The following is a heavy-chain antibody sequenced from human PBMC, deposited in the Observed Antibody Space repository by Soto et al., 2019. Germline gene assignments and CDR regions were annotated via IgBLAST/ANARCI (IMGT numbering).Heavy chain of an antibody. J-gene: IGHJ6*02. Sequence: GGSLRLSCAASGFTFSDYYMSWIRQAPGKGLEWVSYISSSSSYTNYADSVKGRFTISRDNAKNSLYLQMNSLRAEDTAVYYCARDNSIAVAGTLFSYYYGMEVWGQGTTVTVSS. CDR3: ARDNSIAVAGTLFSYYYGMEV. CDR2: ISSSSSYT. V-gene: IGHV3-11*05. CDR1: GFTFSDYY. D-gene: IGHD6-19*01.